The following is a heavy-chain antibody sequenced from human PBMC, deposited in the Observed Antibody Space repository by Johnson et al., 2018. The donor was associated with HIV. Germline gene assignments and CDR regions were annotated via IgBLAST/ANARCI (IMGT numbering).Heavy chain of an antibody. CDR1: GFTFSSYD. D-gene: IGHD3-10*01. CDR3: ARVDGSGSLGAFDI. V-gene: IGHV3-13*01. J-gene: IGHJ3*02. CDR2: IGTAGDT. Sequence: VQLVESGGGVVQPGGSLRLSCAASGFTFSSYDMHWVRQATGKGLEWVSAIGTAGDTSYPGSVKGRFTISRENAKNSLYLQMNSLRAEDTAVYYCARVDGSGSLGAFDIWGQGTMVTVSS.